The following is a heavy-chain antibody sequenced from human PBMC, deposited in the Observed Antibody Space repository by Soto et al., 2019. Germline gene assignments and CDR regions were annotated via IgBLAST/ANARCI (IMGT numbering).Heavy chain of an antibody. D-gene: IGHD5-12*01. CDR2: ISFDGNNQ. V-gene: IGHV3-30-3*01. CDR1: GFTFSRNA. CDR3: ARDRAYSGFYYGMDV. J-gene: IGHJ6*02. Sequence: LRLSCEASGFTFSRNAMHWVRQAPGKGLEWVAVISFDGNNQYYTDSVKGRFTISRDNSKNTLDLQMNSLRREDTAVYYCARDRAYSGFYYGMDVCGQGPTVTVYS.